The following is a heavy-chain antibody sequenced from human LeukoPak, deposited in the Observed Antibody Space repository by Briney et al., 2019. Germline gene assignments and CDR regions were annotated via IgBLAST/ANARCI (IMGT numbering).Heavy chain of an antibody. D-gene: IGHD1-26*01. J-gene: IGHJ4*02. CDR1: GFAFTSYP. CDR2: ISYDGSNK. Sequence: PGGSLRLSCVASGFAFTSYPMHWVRQAPGKGLEWLALISYDGSNKDYADSVKGRFTVSRDNSRNTLYLQMISLRAEDTAVYYCAGDLRHEKWELRDCWGQGTLVTVSS. CDR3: AGDLRHEKWELRDC. V-gene: IGHV3-30*04.